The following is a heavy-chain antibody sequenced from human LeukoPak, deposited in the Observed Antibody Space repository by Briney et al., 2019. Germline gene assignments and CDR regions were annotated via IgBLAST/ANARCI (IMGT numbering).Heavy chain of an antibody. J-gene: IGHJ4*02. CDR1: GYTFTSYG. CDR3: ARGGDYYDSSGYYQTCPLDY. D-gene: IGHD3-22*01. V-gene: IGHV1-18*01. CDR2: ISAYNGNT. Sequence: ASVKVSCKASGYTFTSYGISWVRQAPGQGLEWMGWISAYNGNTNYAQKLQGRVTMTTDTSTSTAYMELRGLRSDDTAVYYCARGGDYYDSSGYYQTCPLDYWGQGSLVTVSS.